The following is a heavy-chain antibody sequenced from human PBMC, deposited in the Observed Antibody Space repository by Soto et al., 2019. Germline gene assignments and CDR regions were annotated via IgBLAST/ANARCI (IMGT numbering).Heavy chain of an antibody. CDR1: GVTFSSHS. CDR3: AREWSTSGDLDY. J-gene: IGHJ4*02. D-gene: IGHD3-10*01. Sequence: QVQLVESGGGVVQPGMSLRLSCAASGVTFSSHSIQWVRQDPGKGLEWVEVISYDGNIKYYADSVRGRFTISRDNSKNTLYLQMNSLRPEDTAVYYCAREWSTSGDLDYWGQGTLVIVSS. CDR2: ISYDGNIK. V-gene: IGHV3-30-3*01.